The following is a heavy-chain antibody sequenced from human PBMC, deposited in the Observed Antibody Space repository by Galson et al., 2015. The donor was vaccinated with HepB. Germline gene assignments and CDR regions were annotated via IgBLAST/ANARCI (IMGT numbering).Heavy chain of an antibody. D-gene: IGHD2-2*01. J-gene: IGHJ6*02. CDR1: GYTFTSYY. V-gene: IGHV1-46*04. CDR2: INPSGGST. CDR3: ARDTPRLYCSSTSCYYYYYGMDV. Sequence: SVKVSCKASGYTFTSYYMHWVRQAPGQGLEWMGIINPSGGSTSYAQKLQGRVTMTRDTSTSTVYMELSSLRSEDTAVYYCARDTPRLYCSSTSCYYYYYGMDVWGQGTTVTVSS.